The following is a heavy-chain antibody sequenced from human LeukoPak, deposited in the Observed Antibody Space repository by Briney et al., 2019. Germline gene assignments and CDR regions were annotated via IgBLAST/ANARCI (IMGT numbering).Heavy chain of an antibody. CDR3: ARHGWFGELPL. V-gene: IGHV4-59*08. J-gene: IGHJ4*02. Sequence: SETLSLTRTVSGGSISSYYWSWIRQPPGKGLEWIGYIYYSGSTNYNPSLKSRVTISVDTSKNQFSLKLSSVTAADTAVYYCARHGWFGELPLWGQGTLVTVSS. CDR2: IYYSGST. D-gene: IGHD3-10*01. CDR1: GGSISSYY.